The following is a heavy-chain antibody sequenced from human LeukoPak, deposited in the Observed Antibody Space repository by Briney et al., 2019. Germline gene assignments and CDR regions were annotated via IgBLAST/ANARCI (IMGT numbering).Heavy chain of an antibody. J-gene: IGHJ6*03. CDR1: GGSFSGYY. Sequence: SETLSLTCAVYGGSFSGYYWSWIRQPPGKGLEWIGEINHSGSTNYNPSLKSRVTISVDTSKNQFSLKLSSVTAADTAVYYCARGRGISWYYYYMDVWGKGTTVTVSS. CDR2: INHSGST. CDR3: ARGRGISWYYYYMDV. V-gene: IGHV4-34*01. D-gene: IGHD2-15*01.